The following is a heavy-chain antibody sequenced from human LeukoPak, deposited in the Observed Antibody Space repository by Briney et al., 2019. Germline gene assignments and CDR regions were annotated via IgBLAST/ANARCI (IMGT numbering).Heavy chain of an antibody. J-gene: IGHJ4*02. Sequence: ASVKVSCKTSGYTFSNYGINWVRQAPGQGLEWMGWMNPNSGNTGYAQKFQGRVTMTRNTSISTAYMELSSLRSEDTAVYYCARGDGDSSSSFDYWGQGTLVTVSS. CDR3: ARGDGDSSSSFDY. CDR1: GYTFSNYG. CDR2: MNPNSGNT. D-gene: IGHD6-6*01. V-gene: IGHV1-8*02.